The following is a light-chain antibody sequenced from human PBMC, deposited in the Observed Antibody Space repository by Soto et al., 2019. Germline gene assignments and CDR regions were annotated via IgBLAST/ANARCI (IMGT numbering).Light chain of an antibody. J-gene: IGLJ1*01. CDR1: SSNIGSNT. CDR2: SNN. V-gene: IGLV1-44*01. CDR3: ATWDDSPTGYV. Sequence: QSVLTQPPSASGTPGQRVTISCSGGSSNIGSNTVNWYQHLPGTAPKLVIYSNNQRPSGVPERFSGSKSGTSASLAISGLQSEDEAAYYCATWDDSPTGYVFGTGTKLTVL.